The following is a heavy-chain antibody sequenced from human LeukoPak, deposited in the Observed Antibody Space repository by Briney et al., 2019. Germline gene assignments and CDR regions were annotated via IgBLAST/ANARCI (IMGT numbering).Heavy chain of an antibody. Sequence: GGSLRLSCAASGFTFSSYAMSWVRQAPGKGLEWVSAISGSGGSTYYADSVKGRLTISRDNSKNTLYLQMNSLRAEDTAVYYCAKHYDILTGYPYYFDCWGQGTLVTVSS. CDR3: AKHYDILTGYPYYFDC. V-gene: IGHV3-23*01. CDR2: ISGSGGST. D-gene: IGHD3-9*01. CDR1: GFTFSSYA. J-gene: IGHJ4*02.